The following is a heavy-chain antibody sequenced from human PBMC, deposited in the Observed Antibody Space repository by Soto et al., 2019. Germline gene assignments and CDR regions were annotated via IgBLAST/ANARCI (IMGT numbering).Heavy chain of an antibody. J-gene: IGHJ4*02. CDR1: GGSISSSSYY. V-gene: IGHV4-39*02. D-gene: IGHD3-3*01. CDR2: IYYSGYSGTT. Sequence: QLQLQESGPGLVKPSETLSLKCTVSGGSISSSSYYWGWIRQPPGKGLEWIGNIYYSGYSGTTYYTPSLKSRLTISVDTYNNHFSLKLSSVTAEDTAVYFCVSTSEWSVLDNWGQGTLVIVSS. CDR3: VSTSEWSVLDN.